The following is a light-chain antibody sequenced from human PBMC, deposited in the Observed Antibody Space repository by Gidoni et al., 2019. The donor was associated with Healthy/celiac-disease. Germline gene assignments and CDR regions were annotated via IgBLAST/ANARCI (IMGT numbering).Light chain of an antibody. CDR2: WAS. CDR3: QQYYSTPRT. V-gene: IGKV4-1*01. CDR1: QGVLYSSNNKNY. Sequence: DLVMTQSPDSLAVSLGERATNNCKSSQGVLYSSNNKNYIAWYQQKPGQPPKLLIYWASTRESGVPDRFSGSGSGTDFTLTISSLQAEDVAVYYCQQYYSTPRTFGQGTKVEIK. J-gene: IGKJ1*01.